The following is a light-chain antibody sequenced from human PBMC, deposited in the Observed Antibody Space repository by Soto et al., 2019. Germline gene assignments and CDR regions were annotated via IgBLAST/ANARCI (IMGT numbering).Light chain of an antibody. V-gene: IGLV3-21*01. CDR1: NIGSKS. Sequence: SYELTQPPSVSVAPGKTASVACGGSNIGSKSVHWYQKKSGQAPVLVMYYDSDRPSGIRERFSGSNSGKTATLTISRVEAGDEADYYCQVWDISSGHVVFGGGTKLTVL. CDR2: YDS. J-gene: IGLJ3*02. CDR3: QVWDISSGHVV.